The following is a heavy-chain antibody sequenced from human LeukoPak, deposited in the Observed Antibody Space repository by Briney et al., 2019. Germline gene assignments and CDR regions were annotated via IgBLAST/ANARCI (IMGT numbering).Heavy chain of an antibody. J-gene: IGHJ4*02. CDR3: AKASSGSSSRPVDY. V-gene: IGHV3-23*01. CDR1: GFTFSSYA. D-gene: IGHD3-10*01. CDR2: TSGSGGST. Sequence: PGGSLRLSCAASGFTFSSYAMNWVRQAPGKGLEWVSGTSGSGGSTYYADSVKGRFTISRDNSKNTLYLQMNSLRTEDTAFYYCAKASSGSSSRPVDYWGQGTLVTVSS.